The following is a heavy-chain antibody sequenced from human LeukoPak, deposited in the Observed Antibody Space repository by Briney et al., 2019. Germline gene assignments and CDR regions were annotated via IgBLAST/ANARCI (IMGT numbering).Heavy chain of an antibody. J-gene: IGHJ4*02. Sequence: SETLSLTCTVSGGSISSSSYYWGWIRRPPGKGLEWIGSIYYSGSTYYNPSLKSRVTISVDTSKNQFSLKLSSVTAADTAVYYCARLGPAAISYFDYWGQGTLVTVSS. V-gene: IGHV4-39*01. D-gene: IGHD6-13*01. CDR1: GGSISSSSYY. CDR2: IYYSGST. CDR3: ARLGPAAISYFDY.